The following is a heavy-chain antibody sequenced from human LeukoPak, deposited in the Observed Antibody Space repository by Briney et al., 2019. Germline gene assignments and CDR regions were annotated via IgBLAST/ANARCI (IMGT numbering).Heavy chain of an antibody. D-gene: IGHD3-3*01. Sequence: SQTLSLTCTVSGGSISSGGYYWSWIRQHPGTGLEWIGYIYYSGSTYYNPSLKSRVTISVDTSKNQFSLKLSSVTAADTAVYYCARAEGGVIFGVVIGAFDIWGQGTMVTVSS. CDR1: GGSISSGGYY. J-gene: IGHJ3*02. CDR2: IYYSGST. CDR3: ARAEGGVIFGVVIGAFDI. V-gene: IGHV4-31*03.